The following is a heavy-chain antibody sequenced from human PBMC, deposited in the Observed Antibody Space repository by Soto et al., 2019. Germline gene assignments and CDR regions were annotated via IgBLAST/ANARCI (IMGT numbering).Heavy chain of an antibody. J-gene: IGHJ4*02. CDR3: LKTSSNSGWYYFDY. Sequence: QVQLVESGGGVVQPGRSLRLSCASSGFSFSTHGMQWVRQAPGKGLEWVAIISYDGFIKYSADDVKGRFTISRDNDKKTLYLQMNSLRAEDTAVYYCLKTSSNSGWYYFDYWGQGTLVTVSS. D-gene: IGHD6-19*01. CDR2: ISYDGFIK. V-gene: IGHV3-30*03. CDR1: GFSFSTHG.